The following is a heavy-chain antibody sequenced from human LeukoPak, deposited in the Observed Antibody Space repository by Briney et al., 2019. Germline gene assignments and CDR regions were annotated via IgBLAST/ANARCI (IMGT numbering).Heavy chain of an antibody. CDR2: ISYDGSNK. CDR1: GFTFSSYA. J-gene: IGHJ5*02. CDR3: ARDPYPTSDIVVVPAAILHNWFDP. Sequence: PGRSLRLSCAASGFTFSSYAMHWVRQAPGKGLEWVAVISYDGSNKYYADSVKGRFTISGDNSKNTLYLQMNSLRAEDTAVYYCARDPYPTSDIVVVPAAILHNWFDPWGQGTLVTVSS. D-gene: IGHD2-2*01. V-gene: IGHV3-30-3*01.